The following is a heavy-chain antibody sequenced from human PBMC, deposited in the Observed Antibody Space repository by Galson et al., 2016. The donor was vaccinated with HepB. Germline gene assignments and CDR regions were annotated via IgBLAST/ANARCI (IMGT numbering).Heavy chain of an antibody. CDR1: GFTVSGKY. CDR3: ARGGSYYGYFDY. Sequence: SLRLSCAASGFTVSGKYMSWARLAPGKGLEWLSYTSSTGHTNHADSIKGRFTISRDNAKNSLFLQMDSLRAEDTAVYYCARGGSYYGYFDYWGQGALVTVSS. D-gene: IGHD1-26*01. J-gene: IGHJ4*02. CDR2: TSSTGHT. V-gene: IGHV3-11*06.